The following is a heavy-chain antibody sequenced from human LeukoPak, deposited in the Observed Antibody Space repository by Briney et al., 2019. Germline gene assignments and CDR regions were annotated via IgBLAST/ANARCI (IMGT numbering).Heavy chain of an antibody. CDR1: GFTFSDYY. V-gene: IGHV3-11*04. CDR3: ARSYCSRTSFKKGSYYYYMDV. Sequence: GGSLRLSCAASGFTFSDYYMSWIRQAPGKGLEWVSYISSSGSTIYYADSVKGRFTISRDNAKNSLYLQMNSLRAEDTAVYYCARSYCSRTSFKKGSYYYYMDVWDKGTTVTVSS. D-gene: IGHD2-2*01. J-gene: IGHJ6*03. CDR2: ISSSGSTI.